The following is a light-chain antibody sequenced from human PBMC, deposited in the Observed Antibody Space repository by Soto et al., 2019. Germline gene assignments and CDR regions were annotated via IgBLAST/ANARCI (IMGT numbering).Light chain of an antibody. V-gene: IGLV2-14*01. CDR2: EVS. Sequence: SALTQPASVSGSPGQSITIPCTGTSTDVGGYNYVSWYQQHPGKAPKLLIYEVSNRPSGVSDRFSGSKSGNTASLTISGLQAEDEADYYCSSYTSSSTWVFGGGTKQTVL. CDR1: STDVGGYNY. J-gene: IGLJ2*01. CDR3: SSYTSSSTWV.